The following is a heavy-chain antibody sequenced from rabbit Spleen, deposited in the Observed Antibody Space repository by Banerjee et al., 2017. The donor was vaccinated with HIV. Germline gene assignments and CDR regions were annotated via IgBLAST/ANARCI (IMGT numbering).Heavy chain of an antibody. CDR2: IYTGSSGST. CDR1: GIDFSSYYY. D-gene: IGHD8-1*01. CDR3: ARDAGSSFSTYGMDL. J-gene: IGHJ6*01. Sequence: QQQLEESGGGLVKPGGTLTLTYKASGIDFSSYYYMCWVRQAPGKGLEWIACIYTGSSGSTYYASWAKGRFTCSKTSSTTVTLQMTSLTAADTATYFCARDAGSSFSTYGMDLWGPGTLVTVS. V-gene: IGHV1S45*01.